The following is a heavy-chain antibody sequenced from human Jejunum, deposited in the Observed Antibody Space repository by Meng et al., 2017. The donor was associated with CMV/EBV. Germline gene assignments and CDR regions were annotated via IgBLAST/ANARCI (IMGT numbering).Heavy chain of an antibody. Sequence: EVQMLESGGGLVQLGWSLRLSCAASGFSVSGHCMTWVRQAPGKGLEWVSVIYSGGSTYYADSVMCRFTISRDNSKNTRYLQMNSLRVEDTAVYYCARDIYSSSLNWGYWGQGTMVTVSS. D-gene: IGHD6-6*01. V-gene: IGHV3-66*01. CDR1: GFSVSGHC. CDR2: IYSGGST. J-gene: IGHJ4*02. CDR3: ARDIYSSSLNWGY.